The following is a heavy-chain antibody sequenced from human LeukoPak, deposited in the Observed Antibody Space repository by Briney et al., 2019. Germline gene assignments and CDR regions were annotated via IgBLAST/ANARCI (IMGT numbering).Heavy chain of an antibody. Sequence: SETLSLTCTVSGGSISSYCWSWIRQPPGKGLEWIGYIYYSGSTNYNPSLKSRVTISVDTSKNQFSLKLSSVTAADTAVYYCARSLTHYYDSSGYYYYFDYWGQGTLVTVSS. J-gene: IGHJ4*02. D-gene: IGHD3-22*01. V-gene: IGHV4-59*08. CDR3: ARSLTHYYDSSGYYYYFDY. CDR2: IYYSGST. CDR1: GGSISSYC.